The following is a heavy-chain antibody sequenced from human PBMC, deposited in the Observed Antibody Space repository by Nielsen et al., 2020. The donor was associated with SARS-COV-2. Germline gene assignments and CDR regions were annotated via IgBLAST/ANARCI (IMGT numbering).Heavy chain of an antibody. CDR2: IYPGDSDT. Sequence: GESLKISCQGSGYSFTSYWIGWVRQMPGKGLEWVGLIYPGDSDTRYSPSFQGQVSISADKFLSTAYLQLSSLKASDTAMYYCARLGLRGAAAGTSWFDPWGQGTLVTVSS. J-gene: IGHJ5*02. V-gene: IGHV5-51*01. CDR1: GYSFTSYW. D-gene: IGHD6-13*01. CDR3: ARLGLRGAAAGTSWFDP.